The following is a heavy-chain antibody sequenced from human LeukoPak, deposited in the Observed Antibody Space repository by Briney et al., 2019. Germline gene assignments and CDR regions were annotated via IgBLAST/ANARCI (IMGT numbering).Heavy chain of an antibody. Sequence: GASVKVSCKASGYTFTSYYMHWVRQAPGQGLEWMGIINPSGGSTSYAQKFQGRVTMTRDTSTSTVYMELSSLRSEDTAVYYCARAVDYYDSSGYYPDYWGQGTLVTVSS. V-gene: IGHV1-46*01. D-gene: IGHD3-22*01. CDR1: GYTFTSYY. CDR2: INPSGGST. CDR3: ARAVDYYDSSGYYPDY. J-gene: IGHJ4*02.